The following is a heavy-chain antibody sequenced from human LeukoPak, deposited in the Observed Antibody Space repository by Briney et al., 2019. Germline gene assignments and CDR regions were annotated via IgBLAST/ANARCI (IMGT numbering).Heavy chain of an antibody. D-gene: IGHD6-13*01. Sequence: SETLSLTCTVSGGSLSNYYWSWIRQPPGKGLEWIGYIYYSGSTNYNPSLKSRVSISVDTSNNQFSLKLRSVTAADTAIYYCARGMAAAGNNWFDPWGRGTLVTVSS. V-gene: IGHV4-59*01. CDR3: ARGMAAAGNNWFDP. J-gene: IGHJ5*02. CDR2: IYYSGST. CDR1: GGSLSNYY.